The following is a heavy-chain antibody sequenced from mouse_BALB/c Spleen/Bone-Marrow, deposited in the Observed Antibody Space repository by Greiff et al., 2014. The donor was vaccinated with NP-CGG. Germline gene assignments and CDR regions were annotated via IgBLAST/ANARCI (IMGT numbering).Heavy chain of an antibody. D-gene: IGHD1-2*01. CDR2: IWPDGST. V-gene: IGHV2-9*02. CDR3: ARITTATGAMDY. Sequence: VKLVESGPGLVAPSQSLSITCTVSGFSLTTYGVHWVRQPPGKGLEWLGVIWPDGSTNYNSALMSRLSIRKDNSKSQVFLKMNSLQTDDTAMYYCARITTATGAMDYWGQGTSLTVSS. CDR1: GFSLTTYG. J-gene: IGHJ4*01.